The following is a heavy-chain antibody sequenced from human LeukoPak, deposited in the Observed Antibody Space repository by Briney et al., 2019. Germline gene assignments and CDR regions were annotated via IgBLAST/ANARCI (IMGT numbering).Heavy chain of an antibody. Sequence: GGSLRLSCAASGFTFSSYWMSWVRQAPGKGLEWVANIKQDGSEKYYVDSVKGRFTISRDNAKNSLSLQMNSLRAEDTAVYYCAVEMATIISGAFDIWGQGTLVTVSS. V-gene: IGHV3-7*01. CDR1: GFTFSSYW. J-gene: IGHJ3*02. CDR3: AVEMATIISGAFDI. CDR2: IKQDGSEK. D-gene: IGHD5-24*01.